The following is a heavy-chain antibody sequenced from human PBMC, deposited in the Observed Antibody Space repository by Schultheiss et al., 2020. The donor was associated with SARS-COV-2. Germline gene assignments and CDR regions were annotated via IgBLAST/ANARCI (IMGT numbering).Heavy chain of an antibody. J-gene: IGHJ6*03. CDR3: ARHGSQDIVVVPGVTLRYYMDV. CDR1: GYSISSGYY. CDR2: IYYSGST. V-gene: IGHV4-38-2*02. D-gene: IGHD2-2*01. Sequence: SQTLSLTCTVSGYSISSGYYWGWIRQPPGKGLEWIGYIYYSGSTYYNPSLKSRVTISVDTSKNQFSLKLSSVTAADTAVYYCARHGSQDIVVVPGVTLRYYMDVWGKGTTVTVSS.